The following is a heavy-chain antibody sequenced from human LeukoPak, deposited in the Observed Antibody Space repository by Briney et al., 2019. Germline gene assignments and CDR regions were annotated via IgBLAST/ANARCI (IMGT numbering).Heavy chain of an antibody. V-gene: IGHV3-48*04. J-gene: IGHJ6*04. CDR3: AELGITMIGGV. CDR1: GFPFTTYT. Sequence: GGSLRLSCTASGFPFTTYTMNWVRQAPGKGLEWVSYISSRSDTIYYADSVKGRFTISRDNAKNSLYLQMNSLRAEDTAVYYCAELGITMIGGVWGKGTTVTISS. D-gene: IGHD3-10*02. CDR2: ISSRSDTI.